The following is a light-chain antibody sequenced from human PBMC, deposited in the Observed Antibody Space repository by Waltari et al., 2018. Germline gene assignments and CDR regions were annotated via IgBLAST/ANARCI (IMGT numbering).Light chain of an antibody. CDR1: SSDVCGYAY. J-gene: IGLJ2*01. CDR3: CSYAGSYTHVV. Sequence: SALTQPRSVSGSPGQSVTISCTGTSSDVCGYAYVSWYQHHPGKAPKLMICDVTKRPSGVPDRFSGSKSGNMASLTISGLQAEDEADYYCCSYAGSYTHVVFGGGTKLTVL. V-gene: IGLV2-11*01. CDR2: DVT.